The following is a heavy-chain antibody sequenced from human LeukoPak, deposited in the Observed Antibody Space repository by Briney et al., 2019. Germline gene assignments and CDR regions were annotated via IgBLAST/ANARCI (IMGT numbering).Heavy chain of an antibody. CDR1: GFTFTNYG. D-gene: IGHD6-6*01. CDR2: IRNDGSNK. J-gene: IGHJ6*03. CDR3: AREYSSSPVLSYYYMDV. Sequence: SGGSLRLSCGASGFTFTNYGMHWVRQAPGKGLEWVAFIRNDGSNKYYAESVKGRFTISRDNSKNTLYLQMNSLRAEDTAVYYCAREYSSSPVLSYYYMDVWGKGTTVTVSS. V-gene: IGHV3-30*02.